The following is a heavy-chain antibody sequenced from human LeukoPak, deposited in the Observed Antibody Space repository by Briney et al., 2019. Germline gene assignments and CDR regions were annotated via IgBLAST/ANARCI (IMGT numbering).Heavy chain of an antibody. CDR3: AREQQLVQYFDL. Sequence: GGSLRLSCAASGFTFSSYAMHWVRQAPGKGLEWVAVISYDGSNKYYADSVKGRFTISRDNSKNTLYLQTNSLRAEDTAVYYCAREQQLVQYFDLWGRGTLVTVSS. J-gene: IGHJ2*01. CDR2: ISYDGSNK. D-gene: IGHD6-13*01. V-gene: IGHV3-30-3*01. CDR1: GFTFSSYA.